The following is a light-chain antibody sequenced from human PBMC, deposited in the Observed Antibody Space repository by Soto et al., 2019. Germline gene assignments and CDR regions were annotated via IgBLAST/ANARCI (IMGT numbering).Light chain of an antibody. CDR1: QGIRND. J-gene: IGKJ1*01. CDR3: LQDYNYPRT. CDR2: AAT. V-gene: IGKV1-6*01. Sequence: AIQMTQSPSSLSASVGDRVTITCRASQGIRNDLGWYQQKPGKDPRLLIYAATNLQTGGTSRFSGSGSGTDFTLTISSLQPGDFATYYCLQDYNYPRTFGQGTKVEIK.